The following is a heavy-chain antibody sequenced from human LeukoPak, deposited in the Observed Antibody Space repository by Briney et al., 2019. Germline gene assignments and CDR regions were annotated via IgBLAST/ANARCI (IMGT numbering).Heavy chain of an antibody. CDR2: ISGSGTTT. J-gene: IGHJ4*02. D-gene: IGHD3-10*01. CDR3: AKDTTGEFGPDY. Sequence: GGSLRLSCAASGFSFSSYAMSWVRQAPGKGLGWVSAISGSGTTTYYADSVKGRFTISRDNSKNTLYLLMNGLRAEDTAVYYCAKDTTGEFGPDYWGQGTLVTVSS. V-gene: IGHV3-23*01. CDR1: GFSFSSYA.